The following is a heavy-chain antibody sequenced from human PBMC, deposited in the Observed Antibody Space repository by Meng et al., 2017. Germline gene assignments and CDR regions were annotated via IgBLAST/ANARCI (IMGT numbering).Heavy chain of an antibody. CDR2: IIPIFGTA. D-gene: IGHD4-17*01. CDR1: GGTFSSYA. J-gene: IGHJ5*02. CDR3: ARDYGDYAWIAKRWFDP. V-gene: IGHV1-69*01. Sequence: VQPVHSGVEVKKPWSPGKVSWKASGGTFSSYAISWVRQAPGKGLEWMGGIIPIFGTANYEQKFQGRVTITADESTSTAYMELSSLRSEDTAVYYCARDYGDYAWIAKRWFDPWGQGTLVTVSS.